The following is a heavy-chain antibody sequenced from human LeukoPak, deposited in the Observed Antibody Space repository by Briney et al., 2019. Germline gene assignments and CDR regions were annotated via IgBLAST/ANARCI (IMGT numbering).Heavy chain of an antibody. CDR2: IYYSGST. J-gene: IGHJ4*02. V-gene: IGHV4-59*01. CDR3: ARVARYDFWSGYYLNFDY. Sequence: PSETLSLTCTVSGGSISSYYWSWIRQPPGKGLEWIGYIYYSGSTNYNPSLKSRVTISVDTSKNQFPLKLSSVTAADTAVYYCARVARYDFWSGYYLNFDYWGQGTLVTVSS. CDR1: GGSISSYY. D-gene: IGHD3-3*01.